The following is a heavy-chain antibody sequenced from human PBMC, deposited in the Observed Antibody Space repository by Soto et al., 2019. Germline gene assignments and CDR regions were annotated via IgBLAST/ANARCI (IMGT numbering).Heavy chain of an antibody. D-gene: IGHD6-19*01. CDR2: ISAYNGNT. J-gene: IGHJ5*02. CDR3: AIQQQWLLQGSDWFDP. V-gene: IGHV1-18*01. Sequence: QVQLVQSGVEVKKPGASVKVSCKASGYTFTRYGITWVRQAPGQGLEWMGWISAYNGNTKYAEKFQGRVTMTTDTSTKTASMELRSLRSDDTAVYYCAIQQQWLLQGSDWFDPWGQGTVVTVSS. CDR1: GYTFTRYG.